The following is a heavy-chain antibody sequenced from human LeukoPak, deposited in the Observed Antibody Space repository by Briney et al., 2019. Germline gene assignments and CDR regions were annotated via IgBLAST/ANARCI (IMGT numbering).Heavy chain of an antibody. D-gene: IGHD2-15*01. CDR1: GFTFSSYG. Sequence: GGSLRLSCAASGFTFSSYGMHWVRQAPGKGLEWVAVIWYDGSNKYYADSVKGRFTISRDNSKNTLDLQMISLRAEGTAVYYCARGYRMPTGYWGQGTLVTVSS. CDR2: IWYDGSNK. J-gene: IGHJ4*02. V-gene: IGHV3-33*01. CDR3: ARGYRMPTGY.